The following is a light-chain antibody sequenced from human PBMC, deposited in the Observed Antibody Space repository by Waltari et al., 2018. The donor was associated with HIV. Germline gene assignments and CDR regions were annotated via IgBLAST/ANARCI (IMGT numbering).Light chain of an antibody. CDR1: SSDVGGYNY. CDR2: DVN. J-gene: IGLJ3*02. Sequence: QSALTQPRSVSGSPGQSVTISCNGTSSDVGGYNYVSWYQQHPGKAPKLMIYDVNKRPSGVPDRYSGSKSGNTASLTISGLQAEDEANYYCCSYAGSPPWVFGGGTKLTVL. V-gene: IGLV2-11*01. CDR3: CSYAGSPPWV.